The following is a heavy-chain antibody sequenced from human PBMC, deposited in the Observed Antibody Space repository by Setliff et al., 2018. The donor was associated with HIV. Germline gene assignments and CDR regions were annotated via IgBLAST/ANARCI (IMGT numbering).Heavy chain of an antibody. V-gene: IGHV3-15*01. Sequence: GGSLRLSCAASGFTFSNAWMSWVRQAPGKGLEWVGRIKSKTDGGTTDYAAPVKGRFTISRDNSKNTLYLQMNSLRAEDTAVYYCARLYVLLWFGELDDAFDIWGQGTMVTVSS. CDR2: IKSKTDGGTT. D-gene: IGHD3-10*01. J-gene: IGHJ3*02. CDR3: ARLYVLLWFGELDDAFDI. CDR1: GFTFSNAW.